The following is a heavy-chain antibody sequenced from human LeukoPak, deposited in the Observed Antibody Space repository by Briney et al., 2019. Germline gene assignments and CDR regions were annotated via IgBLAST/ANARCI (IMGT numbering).Heavy chain of an antibody. CDR2: INQDGTEK. V-gene: IGHV3-7*03. D-gene: IGHD1-26*01. CDR3: AKRESYRSPYYFDY. CDR1: GFTFTTYW. J-gene: IGHJ4*02. Sequence: PGGSLRLSCAASGFTFTTYWMTWVRQAPGKGLEWVASINQDGTEKYYVDSVKGRFTISRDNAKNSLYLQMNSLRAEDTAVYYCAKRESYRSPYYFDYWGQGTLVTVSS.